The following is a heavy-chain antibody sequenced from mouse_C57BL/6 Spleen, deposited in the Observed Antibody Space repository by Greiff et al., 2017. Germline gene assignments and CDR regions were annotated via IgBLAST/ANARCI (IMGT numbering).Heavy chain of an antibody. Sequence: QVQLQQSGAELVKPGASVKLSCKASGYTFTSYWMQWVKQRPGQGLEWIGEIDPSDSDTNYNQKFKGKATLTVDTSSSTAYMQLSSLTSEDSAVYYCASYYSNHGYFDYWGQGTTLTVSS. J-gene: IGHJ2*01. D-gene: IGHD2-5*01. CDR2: IDPSDSDT. CDR1: GYTFTSYW. CDR3: ASYYSNHGYFDY. V-gene: IGHV1-50*01.